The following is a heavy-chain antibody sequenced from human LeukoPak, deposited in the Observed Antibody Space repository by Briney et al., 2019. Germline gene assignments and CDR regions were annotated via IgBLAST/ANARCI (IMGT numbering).Heavy chain of an antibody. CDR2: INHSGST. Sequence: SETLSLTCAVYGGSFSGYYWSWIRQPPGKGLEWIGEINHSGSTNYNPSLKSRVTISVDTSKNQFSLKLSSVTAADTAVYYCAREPRVAAAGTYFQHWGQGTLVTVSS. V-gene: IGHV4-34*01. D-gene: IGHD6-13*01. CDR3: AREPRVAAAGTYFQH. J-gene: IGHJ1*01. CDR1: GGSFSGYY.